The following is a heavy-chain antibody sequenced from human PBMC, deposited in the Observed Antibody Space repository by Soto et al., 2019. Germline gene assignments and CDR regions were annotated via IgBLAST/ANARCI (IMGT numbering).Heavy chain of an antibody. D-gene: IGHD3-22*01. J-gene: IGHJ4*02. CDR1: GGSISSGDYY. CDR3: ARDSSGYLFDY. CDR2: IYYSGST. Sequence: SETLSLTCTVSGGSISSGDYYWSWIRQPPGKGLEWIGYIYYSGSTYYNPSLKSRVTISVDTSKNQFSLKLSSVTATDTAVYYCARDSSGYLFDYWGQGTLVTVSS. V-gene: IGHV4-30-4*01.